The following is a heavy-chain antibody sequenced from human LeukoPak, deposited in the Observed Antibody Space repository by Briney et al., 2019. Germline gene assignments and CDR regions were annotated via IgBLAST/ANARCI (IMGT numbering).Heavy chain of an antibody. CDR3: ARAPAGTLDF. J-gene: IGHJ4*02. D-gene: IGHD6-13*01. V-gene: IGHV1-46*01. CDR2: IRGTGDRP. CDR1: GFTLTNYH. Sequence: GASVKVSCKASGFTLTNYHMHWVRQAPGQGLEWVALIRGTGDRPDYAQKFQGRATVTCDTSTSTSYLELWSLKLEDTAIYYCARAPAGTLDFWGQGTLVTVSS.